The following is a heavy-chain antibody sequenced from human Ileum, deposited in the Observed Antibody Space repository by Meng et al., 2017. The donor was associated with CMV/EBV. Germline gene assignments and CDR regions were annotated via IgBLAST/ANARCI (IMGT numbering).Heavy chain of an antibody. CDR1: GSLCAYT. V-gene: IGHV4-34*01. Sequence: QVLMQTSCAGLWNASETLSITRRLGGSLCAYTWSWISQAPGKGLEWIGEINKYGSTNFNQSVKRRVTISRDTSKNQFSLRLNSVTAADAAVYYCVTADHHAIKYWGQGTLVTVSS. CDR2: INKYGST. CDR3: VTADHHAIKY. J-gene: IGHJ4*02. D-gene: IGHD5-12*01.